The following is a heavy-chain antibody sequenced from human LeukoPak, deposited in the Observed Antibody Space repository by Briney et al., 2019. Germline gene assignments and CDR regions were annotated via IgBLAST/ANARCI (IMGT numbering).Heavy chain of an antibody. Sequence: ASVKVSCKASGYTFTSYGISWVRQAPGQGLEWMGWISAYNGNTNYAQKLQGRVTMTTDTSTSTAYMELRSLRSDDTAVYYCARDSFSGQCELLQPDYWGQGTLVTVSS. CDR3: ARDSFSGQCELLQPDY. CDR2: ISAYNGNT. V-gene: IGHV1-18*01. D-gene: IGHD1-26*01. J-gene: IGHJ4*02. CDR1: GYTFTSYG.